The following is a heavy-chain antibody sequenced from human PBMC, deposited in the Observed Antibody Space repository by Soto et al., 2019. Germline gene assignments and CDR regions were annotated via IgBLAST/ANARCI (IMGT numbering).Heavy chain of an antibody. V-gene: IGHV1-3*05. CDR3: ARGVGNSAPDY. J-gene: IGHJ4*02. Sequence: QVQLVQSGAEEKKPGASVKVSCKASGYTFTSYAMHWVRQAPGQRLEWVGWINAGNGNTKYSQKFQGRVTITRDTSGSIAYMKLSSLRSPDTSVYDCARGVGNSAPDYWGQGTLVCVSA. CDR2: INAGNGNT. CDR1: GYTFTSYA. D-gene: IGHD1-7*01.